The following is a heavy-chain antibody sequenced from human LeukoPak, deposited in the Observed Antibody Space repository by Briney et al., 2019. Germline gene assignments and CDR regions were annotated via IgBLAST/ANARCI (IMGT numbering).Heavy chain of an antibody. CDR1: GGSISSSSYY. CDR2: ISYSGST. CDR3: ASPIYCSSNSCPWFL. Sequence: SETLSLTCTVSGGSISSSSYYWGWIRQPPGKGLEWIGSISYSGSTYYTPSLRSRVTISVDTSKNQFSLKLSSVTAADTAVYYCASPIYCSSNSCPWFLWGQGTLVTVSS. D-gene: IGHD2-2*01. J-gene: IGHJ4*02. V-gene: IGHV4-39*01.